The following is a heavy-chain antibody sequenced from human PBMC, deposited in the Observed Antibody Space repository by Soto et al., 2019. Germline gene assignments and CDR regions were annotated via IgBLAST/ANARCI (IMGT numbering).Heavy chain of an antibody. CDR3: AHRPALGYCSTSSCYRPYYFDY. Sequence: QITLKESGPALVKPTQTLTLTCTFSGFSLSTSGVGVGWIRQPPGEALEWLALIYWDDDKRYSSSLKSRLTITKDTSKIQVVLTMTNVDPVDTATYYCAHRPALGYCSTSSCYRPYYFDYWGQGTRVTVSP. CDR2: IYWDDDK. J-gene: IGHJ4*02. D-gene: IGHD2-2*02. V-gene: IGHV2-5*02. CDR1: GFSLSTSGVG.